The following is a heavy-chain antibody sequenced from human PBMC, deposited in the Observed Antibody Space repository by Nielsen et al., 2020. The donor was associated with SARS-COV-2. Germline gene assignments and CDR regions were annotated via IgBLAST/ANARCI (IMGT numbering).Heavy chain of an antibody. CDR3: ARDGVVGSTNTFDV. Sequence: GESLKISCTASGFTFTAYWMHWVRQAPGKGLTWVSHINFDGTGTSYADSVKGRFTISRDNAKNTVYLQMNSLRAEDTAAYYCARDGVVGSTNTFDVWGQGTVVTVSS. V-gene: IGHV3-74*01. CDR2: INFDGTGT. J-gene: IGHJ3*01. CDR1: GFTFTAYW. D-gene: IGHD1-26*01.